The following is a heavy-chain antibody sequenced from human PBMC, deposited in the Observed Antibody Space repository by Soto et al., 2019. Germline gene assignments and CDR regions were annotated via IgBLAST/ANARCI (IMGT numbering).Heavy chain of an antibody. V-gene: IGHV4-28*03. Sequence: SETLSLTFAVSGYSLTRCYNCGWIRQPAAVGLEWLGSIYHTGTTHYIPYLKKRLTMSLDKSKNQFYLDLTSLTAADTALYYCVRERTMCGVAPGGGVDVWGQRITVTVS. D-gene: IGHD3-3*01. J-gene: IGHJ6*02. CDR3: VRERTMCGVAPGGGVDV. CDR1: GYSLTRCYN. CDR2: IYHTGTT.